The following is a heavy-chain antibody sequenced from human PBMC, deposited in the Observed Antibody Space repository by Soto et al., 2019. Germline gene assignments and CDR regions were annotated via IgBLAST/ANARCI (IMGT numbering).Heavy chain of an antibody. CDR1: GFTFSSYG. CDR3: AKEGWELPTYYYYGMDV. V-gene: IGHV3-30*18. D-gene: IGHD1-26*01. J-gene: IGHJ6*02. CDR2: ISYDGSNK. Sequence: QVQLVESGGGVVQPGRSLRISCAASGFTFSSYGMHWVRQAPGKGLEWVAVISYDGSNKYYADSVKGRFTISRDNYKNTLYLQMNSLRAEDTAVYYCAKEGWELPTYYYYGMDVWGQGTTVTVSS.